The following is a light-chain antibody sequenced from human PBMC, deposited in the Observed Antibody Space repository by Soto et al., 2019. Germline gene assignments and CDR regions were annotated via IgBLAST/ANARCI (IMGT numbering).Light chain of an antibody. CDR1: QNIDMS. Sequence: VQMTQSPSSVSASVGDRVTITCRASQNIDMSLVWYQQKAGKAPQLLIYAASSLQNGVPPRFSGTRSGSEFTLTVNNLQSEDFAFYYCQQAYTFPLTFGGGTKVEVK. V-gene: IGKV1D-12*01. CDR3: QQAYTFPLT. CDR2: AAS. J-gene: IGKJ4*01.